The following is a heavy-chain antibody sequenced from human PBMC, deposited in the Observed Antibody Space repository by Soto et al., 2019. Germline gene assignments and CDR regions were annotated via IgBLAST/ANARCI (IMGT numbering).Heavy chain of an antibody. V-gene: IGHV1-69*02. CDR3: ARSGYSSGWRLDY. CDR2: IIPILGIA. Sequence: QVQLVQSGAEVKKPGSSVKVSCKASGGTFSSYTISWLRQAPGQGLEWMGRIIPILGIANYAQKFQGRVTITADKSTSTAYMELSSLRSEDTAVYYCARSGYSSGWRLDYWGHGTLVTVSS. CDR1: GGTFSSYT. J-gene: IGHJ4*01. D-gene: IGHD6-19*01.